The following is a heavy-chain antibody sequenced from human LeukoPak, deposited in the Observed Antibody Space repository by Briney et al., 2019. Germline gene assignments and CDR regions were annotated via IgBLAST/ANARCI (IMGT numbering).Heavy chain of an antibody. CDR2: IVYDVSDK. CDR1: GFTFSTYG. CDR3: AKLPRIAVAGIGPNFFDY. D-gene: IGHD6-19*01. Sequence: PGRSLRLSCAASGFTFSTYGMHWVRQAPGKGLEWVGVIVYDVSDKYYADSVRGRFIVSRDNSKNTVYLQMNSLRAEDTAVYYCAKLPRIAVAGIGPNFFDYWGQGTLVTVSS. J-gene: IGHJ4*02. V-gene: IGHV3-33*08.